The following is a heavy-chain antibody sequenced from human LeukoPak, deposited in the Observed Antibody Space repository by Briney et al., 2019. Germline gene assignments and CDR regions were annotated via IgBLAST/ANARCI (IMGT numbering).Heavy chain of an antibody. CDR3: AREQGVGTFDC. V-gene: IGHV1-18*01. J-gene: IGHJ4*02. CDR2: ISGYKGDT. D-gene: IGHD4-23*01. CDR1: GYTFTSYG. Sequence: ASVKVSCKASGYTFTSYGLSWVRQAPGQGLEWMGWISGYKGDTNYVQKLQGRVTMTTDTSTSTAYMELRSLRSDDTAVYYCAREQGVGTFDCWGQGTLVTVSS.